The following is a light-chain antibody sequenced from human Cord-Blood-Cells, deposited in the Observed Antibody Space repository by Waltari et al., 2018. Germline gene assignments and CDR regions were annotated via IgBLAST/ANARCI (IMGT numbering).Light chain of an antibody. J-gene: IGLJ1*01. Sequence: SSELTQDPAVSVALGQTVRITCQGDSLRSYYESWYQQKPGQAPVLVIYGKNNRPSGIPDRFSGSSSGNTASLTITGAQAEDEADYYCNSRDSSGNVFGTGTKVTVL. CDR1: SLRSYY. CDR2: GKN. CDR3: NSRDSSGNV. V-gene: IGLV3-19*01.